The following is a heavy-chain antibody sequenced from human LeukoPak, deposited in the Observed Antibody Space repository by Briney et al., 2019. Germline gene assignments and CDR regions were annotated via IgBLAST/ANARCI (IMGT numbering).Heavy chain of an antibody. CDR1: GFTFNNYA. Sequence: GGSLRLSCAASGFTFNNYAMSWVRQAPGKGLEWVSGISGSGANTYYADSVKGRFTISRDNSKNTLYLQMNSLRVEDTAVYYCAKYLSVKGPPYALEVWGQGTTVTVSS. V-gene: IGHV3-23*01. J-gene: IGHJ6*02. CDR2: ISGSGANT. CDR3: AKYLSVKGPPYALEV.